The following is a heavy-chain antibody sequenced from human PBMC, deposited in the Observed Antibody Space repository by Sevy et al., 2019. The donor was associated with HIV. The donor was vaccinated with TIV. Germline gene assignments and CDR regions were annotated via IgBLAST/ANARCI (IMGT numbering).Heavy chain of an antibody. CDR3: ARQTAHYYDGSGLDDTFDI. J-gene: IGHJ3*02. Sequence: SETLSLTCTVSGGSMSSSSYYWGWIRQPPGKGLQWIGSIYYTRNTYYYPSLKSRVITSVDTSKNQFSLKLSSVTAADTALYYCARQTAHYYDGSGLDDTFDIWGRGTMVTVSS. D-gene: IGHD3-22*01. CDR2: IYYTRNT. CDR1: GGSMSSSSYY. V-gene: IGHV4-39*01.